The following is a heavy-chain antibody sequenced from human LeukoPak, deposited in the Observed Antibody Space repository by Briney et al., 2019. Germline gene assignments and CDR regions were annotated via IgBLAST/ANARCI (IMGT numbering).Heavy chain of an antibody. CDR1: GYSFTTYW. D-gene: IGHD5-24*01. CDR2: IYPGDSDT. J-gene: IGHJ4*02. V-gene: IGHV5-51*01. CDR3: ARLSGRIEMATNY. Sequence: PGESLKISCKGFGYSFTTYWIAWVRQMPGKGLEWMGIIYPGDSDTRYSPSFQGQVTISADKSISTAYLQWRNLKASDTAMYYCARLSGRIEMATNYWGQGTLVTVSS.